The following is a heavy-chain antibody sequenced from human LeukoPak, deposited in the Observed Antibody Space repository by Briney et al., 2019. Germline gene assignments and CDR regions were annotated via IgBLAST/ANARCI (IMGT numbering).Heavy chain of an antibody. J-gene: IGHJ4*02. Sequence: SETLSLTCTVSGDSFSYFYWSWIRQPPGKGLEWIGYIYNSGSTNYNPSLKSRVTISLDTSKNQFSLKLSSVTAADTAVYYCARRYGGYLGYFDYWGQGTLVTVSS. CDR2: IYNSGST. CDR1: GDSFSYFY. V-gene: IGHV4-59*08. D-gene: IGHD5-12*01. CDR3: ARRYGGYLGYFDY.